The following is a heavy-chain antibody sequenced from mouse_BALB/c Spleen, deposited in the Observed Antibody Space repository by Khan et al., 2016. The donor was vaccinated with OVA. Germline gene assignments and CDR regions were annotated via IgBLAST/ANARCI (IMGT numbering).Heavy chain of an antibody. Sequence: QMQLEESGPGLVAPSQSLSITCTISGFSLTNYGVHWVRQPPGKGLEWLVVIWNDGNTAYNSALKSRLTNSKDNSKSQVFLKMNSLQTDDTAMYFCARQPYYHYNIMDYWGQGTSVTVSS. V-gene: IGHV2-6-1*01. J-gene: IGHJ4*01. CDR2: IWNDGNT. CDR1: GFSLTNYG. D-gene: IGHD2-10*01. CDR3: ARQPYYHYNIMDY.